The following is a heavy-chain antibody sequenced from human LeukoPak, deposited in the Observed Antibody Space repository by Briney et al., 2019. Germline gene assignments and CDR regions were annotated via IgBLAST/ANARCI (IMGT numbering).Heavy chain of an antibody. D-gene: IGHD6-19*01. CDR1: GFTFSRHL. CDR3: ARTVPGYPDDYFDY. V-gene: IGHV3-7*01. Sequence: PGGSLRLSCAASGFTFSRHLMSWVRQAPGKGLERVAHMNQDGSAIYSVDSVKGRFTISRDNDKNALYLQMNGLTVADTAVYCCARTVPGYPDDYFDYWGQGTLGTVSS. CDR2: MNQDGSAI. J-gene: IGHJ4*02.